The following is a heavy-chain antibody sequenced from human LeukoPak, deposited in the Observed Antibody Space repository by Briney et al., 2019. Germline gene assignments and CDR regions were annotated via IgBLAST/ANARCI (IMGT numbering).Heavy chain of an antibody. D-gene: IGHD6-13*01. CDR3: ARDRQQQLVYYFDY. Sequence: VKVSCKASGGTFSSYAISWVRQAPGQGLEWMGGIIPIFGTANYAQKFQGRVTITADESTSTAYMELSSLRSEDTAVYYCARDRQQQLVYYFDYRGQGTLVTVSS. V-gene: IGHV1-69*13. CDR1: GGTFSSYA. J-gene: IGHJ4*02. CDR2: IIPIFGTA.